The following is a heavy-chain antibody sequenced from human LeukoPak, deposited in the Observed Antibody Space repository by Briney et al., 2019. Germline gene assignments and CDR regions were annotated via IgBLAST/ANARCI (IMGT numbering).Heavy chain of an antibody. CDR2: ISAYNGNT. Sequence: ASVKVSCKASGYTFTSYGISWVRQAPGQGLEWMGWISAYNGNTNYAQKLQGRVTMTTDTSTSTAYMELRSLRSDDTAVYYCASEMATILSFPYYYYYGMDVWGQGTTVTVSS. J-gene: IGHJ6*02. CDR1: GYTFTSYG. CDR3: ASEMATILSFPYYYYYGMDV. V-gene: IGHV1-18*01. D-gene: IGHD5-12*01.